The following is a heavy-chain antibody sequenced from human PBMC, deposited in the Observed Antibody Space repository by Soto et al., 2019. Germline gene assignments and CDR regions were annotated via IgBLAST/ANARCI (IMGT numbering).Heavy chain of an antibody. CDR2: IYAGDSDT. V-gene: IGHV5-51*01. CDR3: ATGTTLGYYYMDG. J-gene: IGHJ6*03. CDR1: GYSFTSYW. Sequence: ESLKISCKGSGYSFTSYWIGWVRQMPGKGLEWMGNIYAGDSDTRYSPSFQGQVTISVDKSISTAYLQWSSLKASDTAIYYCATGTTLGYYYMDGWGKGNTVTFS. D-gene: IGHD1-1*01.